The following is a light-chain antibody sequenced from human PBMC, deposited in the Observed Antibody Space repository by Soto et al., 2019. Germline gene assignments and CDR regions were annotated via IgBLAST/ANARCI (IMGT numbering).Light chain of an antibody. Sequence: QAVVTQPSSVSGAPGQTVTISCTGSSSNIGAEYDVHWYQQLPGGAPKLLIYETSDRLSGVPDRFSGSKSGASASLAITGRQTEDEGIYYCQSYDSRLSVVVFGGGTKLTVL. CDR1: SSNIGAEYD. CDR3: QSYDSRLSVVV. CDR2: ETS. V-gene: IGLV1-40*03. J-gene: IGLJ2*01.